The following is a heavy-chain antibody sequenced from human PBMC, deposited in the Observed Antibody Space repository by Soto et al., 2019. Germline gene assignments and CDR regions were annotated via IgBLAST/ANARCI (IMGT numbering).Heavy chain of an antibody. J-gene: IGHJ4*02. CDR2: IYPGDSDT. D-gene: IGHD6-13*01. Sequence: GESLKISCKGSGYSFTSYWIGWVRQMPGKGLEWMGIIYPGDSDTRYSPSFQGQVTISADKSISTAYLQWSSLKASDTAMYYCARHPLNFYSSSWDRPFDYWGQGTLVTVSS. CDR3: ARHPLNFYSSSWDRPFDY. V-gene: IGHV5-51*01. CDR1: GYSFTSYW.